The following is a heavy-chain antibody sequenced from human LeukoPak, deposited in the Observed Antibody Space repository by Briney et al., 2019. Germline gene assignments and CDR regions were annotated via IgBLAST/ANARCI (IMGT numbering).Heavy chain of an antibody. CDR2: IKEDGSPQ. CDR3: ARDAGYDRFDY. Sequence: GGSLRLSCADSGFTFSRSWMTWVRQAPGKGLEWVANIKEDGSPQNYVDSVKGRFTISRDNAKNTLYLEMKSLRAEDTAVYYCARDAGYDRFDYWGQGTLVTVSS. J-gene: IGHJ4*02. V-gene: IGHV3-7*05. D-gene: IGHD3-22*01. CDR1: GFTFSRSW.